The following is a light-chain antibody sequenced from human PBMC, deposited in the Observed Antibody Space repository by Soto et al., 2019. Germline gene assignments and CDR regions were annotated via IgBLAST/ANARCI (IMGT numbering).Light chain of an antibody. V-gene: IGLV2-14*03. CDR3: SSYTSSNTLV. Sequence: QSALTQPASVSGSPGQSITISCTGTSSDVGGYDYVCWYQQHPGKAPKLMIYDVTNRPSGVSNRFSGSKSGNTASLTISGLQAEDEADYYCSSYTSSNTLVFGGGTKLTVL. CDR1: SSDVGGYDY. J-gene: IGLJ2*01. CDR2: DVT.